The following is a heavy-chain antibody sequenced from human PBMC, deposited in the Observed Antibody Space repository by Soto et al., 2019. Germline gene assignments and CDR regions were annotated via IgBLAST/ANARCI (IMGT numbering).Heavy chain of an antibody. J-gene: IGHJ4*02. Sequence: QVQLVESGGGVVQPGRSLRLSCAGSGFTFSNYGLHWVRQAPGKGLEWVAVISYDGSHKYYADSVKGRFTISRDNSNNMLYLQMDSRRAEDTAVYYCAKDGAPRYCGCSSCHPAGAYWGQGTLVTVSS. CDR3: AKDGAPRYCGCSSCHPAGAY. D-gene: IGHD2-15*01. V-gene: IGHV3-30*18. CDR1: GFTFSNYG. CDR2: ISYDGSHK.